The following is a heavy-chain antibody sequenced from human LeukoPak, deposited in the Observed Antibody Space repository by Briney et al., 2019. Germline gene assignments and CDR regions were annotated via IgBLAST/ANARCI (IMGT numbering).Heavy chain of an antibody. V-gene: IGHV3-53*01. CDR2: IYSGGST. D-gene: IGHD1-26*01. CDR3: ARGVGSGSRLRAGDY. Sequence: PGGSLRLSCTASGFTVSSNYMSWVRQAPGKGLEWVSVIYSGGSTYYADSVKGRFTISRDNSKNTLYLRMNSLRAEDTAVYYCARGVGSGSRLRAGDYWGQGTLVTVSS. J-gene: IGHJ4*02. CDR1: GFTVSSNY.